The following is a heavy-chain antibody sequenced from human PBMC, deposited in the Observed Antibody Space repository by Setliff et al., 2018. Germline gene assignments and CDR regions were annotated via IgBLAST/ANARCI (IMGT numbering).Heavy chain of an antibody. CDR1: GGSISTHY. J-gene: IGHJ3*02. CDR3: ARHENDYGDYDDAFDI. D-gene: IGHD4-17*01. V-gene: IGHV4-59*08. CDR2: IYYSGRT. Sequence: SETLSLTCTVSGGSISTHYWSWIRQPPGKGLEWIGYIYYSGRTNYNPSLRSRVTISVDTSKNQFSLKVSSVTAADTAVYYCARHENDYGDYDDAFDIWGQGTMVTVSS.